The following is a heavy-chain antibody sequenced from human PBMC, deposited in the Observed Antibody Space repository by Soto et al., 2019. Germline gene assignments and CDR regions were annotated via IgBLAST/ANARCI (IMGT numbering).Heavy chain of an antibody. V-gene: IGHV3-23*01. CDR3: ARDADWGNYYYYYGMDV. D-gene: IGHD7-27*01. Sequence: GGSLRLSCAVSGFIFSRYSMNWVRQAPGKGLEWVSAISGSGVNTYYADSVKGRFTISRDNSKNTLYLQMSSLRDEDTAVYYCARDADWGNYYYYYGMDVWGQGTTVTVSS. CDR1: GFIFSRYS. CDR2: ISGSGVNT. J-gene: IGHJ6*02.